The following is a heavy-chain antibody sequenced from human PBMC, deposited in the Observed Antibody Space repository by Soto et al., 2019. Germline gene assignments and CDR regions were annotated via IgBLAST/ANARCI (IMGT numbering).Heavy chain of an antibody. J-gene: IGHJ5*02. D-gene: IGHD2-2*01. CDR3: ATGRSEVVPGAMDT. Sequence: AEALSLSCPVSGGSLSSYYFNWVRQSAGKGLEWIGRIYPTGSTTYNPSLKSRLTMSEDTSKNQFTLRRTYMTAADTAVYYCATGRSEVVPGAMDTWGQGTLVTVSS. V-gene: IGHV4-4*07. CDR2: IYPTGST. CDR1: GGSLSSYY.